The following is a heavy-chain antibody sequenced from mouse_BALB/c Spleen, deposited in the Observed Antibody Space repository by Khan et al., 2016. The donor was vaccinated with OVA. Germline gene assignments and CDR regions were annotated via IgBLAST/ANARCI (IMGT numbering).Heavy chain of an antibody. D-gene: IGHD4-1*01. CDR2: INPYNAGT. V-gene: IGHV1S136*01. CDR3: AREASSWDFSFPY. Sequence: VQLKESGPELVEPGASVKMSCKASGYTFTNYVMHWVKQKPGQGLEWIGYINPYNAGTRYNEKFKGKATLTSDISSTTAYMELSSLPSEDSAVYYCAREASSWDFSFPYWGQGTLVTVSA. CDR1: GYTFTNYV. J-gene: IGHJ3*01.